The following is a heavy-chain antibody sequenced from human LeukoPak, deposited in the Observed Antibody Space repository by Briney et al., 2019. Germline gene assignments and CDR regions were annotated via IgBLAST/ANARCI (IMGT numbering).Heavy chain of an antibody. Sequence: ASVKVSCKVSGYTLTELSMHWVRQAPGKGLEWMGGIIPIFGTANYAQKFQGRVTITADESTSTAYMELSSLRSEDTAVYYCARGHSSGWYTADYWGQGTLVTVSS. D-gene: IGHD6-19*01. CDR3: ARGHSSGWYTADY. CDR2: IIPIFGTA. J-gene: IGHJ4*02. V-gene: IGHV1-69*13. CDR1: GYTLTELS.